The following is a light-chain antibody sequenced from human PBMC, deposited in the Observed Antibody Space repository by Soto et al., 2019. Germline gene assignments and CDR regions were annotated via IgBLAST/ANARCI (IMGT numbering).Light chain of an antibody. Sequence: QSALTQHASVSGSPGQSITISFTGTSSDVGSYNLVSWYQQHPGKAPKLMIYEGSKRPSGVSNRFSGSKSGNTASLTISGLQAEDEADYDGCSYAGSSTTGYVFGTGTKLTVL. CDR3: CSYAGSSTTGYV. CDR1: SSDVGSYNL. J-gene: IGLJ1*01. CDR2: EGS. V-gene: IGLV2-23*01.